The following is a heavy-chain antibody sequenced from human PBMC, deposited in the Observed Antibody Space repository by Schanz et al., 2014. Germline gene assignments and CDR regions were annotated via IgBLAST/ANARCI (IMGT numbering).Heavy chain of an antibody. Sequence: VHLLESGGGLVQPGGSLRLSCAASGFTFSAYAMTWVRQIPGKGLEWVSAISGSGGSTYYADSVKGRFTISRDNSKNTLYLQMNSLRAEDTAVYYCAKGRFGELSAFDIWGQGTMVTVSS. J-gene: IGHJ3*02. CDR1: GFTFSAYA. D-gene: IGHD3-10*01. CDR3: AKGRFGELSAFDI. CDR2: ISGSGGST. V-gene: IGHV3-23*01.